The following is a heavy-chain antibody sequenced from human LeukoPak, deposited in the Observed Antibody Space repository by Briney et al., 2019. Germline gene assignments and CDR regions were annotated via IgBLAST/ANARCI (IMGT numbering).Heavy chain of an antibody. CDR3: ARGLVRGVIIVGY. CDR2: IYYSGST. V-gene: IGHV4-59*12. J-gene: IGHJ4*02. Sequence: SETLSLTCTVSGGSISSYYWSWIRQPPGKGLEWIGYIYYSGSTNYNPSLKSRVTISVDTSKNQFSLKLSSVTAADTAVYYCARGLVRGVIIVGYWGQGTLVTVSS. D-gene: IGHD3-10*01. CDR1: GGSISSYY.